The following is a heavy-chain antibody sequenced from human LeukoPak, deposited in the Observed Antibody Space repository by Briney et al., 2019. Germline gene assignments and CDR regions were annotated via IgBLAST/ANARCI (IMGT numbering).Heavy chain of an antibody. D-gene: IGHD2-15*01. CDR3: VRISCTGSRCKPYSYYDMDV. Sequence: GRSLRLSCAASGFTFDTHGMHWVRQAPGKGLEWVAIIWYDGSIKYYSDSVKGRFTISRDNSKNTLYLQMNSLRAEDTAVYYCVRISCTGSRCKPYSYYDMDVWGQGTTVTVSS. CDR2: IWYDGSIK. J-gene: IGHJ6*02. CDR1: GFTFDTHG. V-gene: IGHV3-33*01.